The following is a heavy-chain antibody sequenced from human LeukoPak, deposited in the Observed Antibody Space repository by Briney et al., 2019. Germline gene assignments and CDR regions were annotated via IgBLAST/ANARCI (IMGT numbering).Heavy chain of an antibody. CDR3: ARSPGTKAFDI. Sequence: ASVRVSCKASGYTFTSYAMHWVRQAPGQRLEWMGWINAGNGNTKYSQKFQGRVTITRDTSASTAYMELSSLRSEDTAVYYCARSPGTKAFDIWGQGTMVTVSS. D-gene: IGHD3-10*01. CDR1: GYTFTSYA. CDR2: INAGNGNT. V-gene: IGHV1-3*01. J-gene: IGHJ3*02.